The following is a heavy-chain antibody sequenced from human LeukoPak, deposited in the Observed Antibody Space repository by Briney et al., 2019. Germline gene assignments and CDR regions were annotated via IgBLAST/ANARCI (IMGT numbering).Heavy chain of an antibody. J-gene: IGHJ4*02. D-gene: IGHD2-2*02. V-gene: IGHV3-23*01. CDR3: AKVPFYCSSTSCYTVY. CDR2: ISGSGGST. CDR1: GFTFSSYA. Sequence: GGSLRLSCAASGFTFSSYAMSWVRQAPGKGLQWVSAISGSGGSTYYADSVKGRFTISRDNSKNTLYLQTNSLRAEDTAVYYCAKVPFYCSSTSCYTVYWGQGTLVTVSS.